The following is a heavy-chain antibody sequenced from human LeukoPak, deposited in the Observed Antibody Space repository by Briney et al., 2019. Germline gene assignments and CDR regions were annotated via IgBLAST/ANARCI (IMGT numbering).Heavy chain of an antibody. J-gene: IGHJ4*02. D-gene: IGHD3-16*01. CDR2: INPDSGFT. CDR1: GYKFIDDY. CDR3: APTAEAYTSWWRV. V-gene: IGHV1-2*02. Sequence: ASVKVSCKASGYKFIDDYMHWVRQAPGQGLEFMGWINPDSGFTNYAQKFKGRVTMTRDTFISTAYLEVRSLTSDDTAVYYCAPTAEAYTSWWRVWGQGTLVTVSS.